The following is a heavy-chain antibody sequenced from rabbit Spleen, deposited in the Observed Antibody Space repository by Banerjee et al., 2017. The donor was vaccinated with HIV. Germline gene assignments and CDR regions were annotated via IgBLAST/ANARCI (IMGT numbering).Heavy chain of an antibody. D-gene: IGHD4-2*01. V-gene: IGHV1S45*01. CDR2: IDTNDGDT. Sequence: LEESGGGLVKPGGTLTLTCTVSGFSFSSNWICWVRQAPGKGLEWIACIDTNDGDTDYANWPKGRFTISRTSSTTVTLQMTSLTAADTATYFCARRLYDGSDRYFNLWGPGTLVTVS. CDR3: ARRLYDGSDRYFNL. CDR1: GFSFSSNW. J-gene: IGHJ4*01.